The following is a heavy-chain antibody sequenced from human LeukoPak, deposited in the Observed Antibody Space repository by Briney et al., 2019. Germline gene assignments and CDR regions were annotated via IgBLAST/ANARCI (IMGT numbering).Heavy chain of an antibody. CDR1: GFTFSSYA. V-gene: IGHV3-48*04. CDR3: AKYSSSSSFDY. CDR2: ISSGSSTI. D-gene: IGHD6-6*01. Sequence: PGGSLRLSCAASGFTFSSYAMHWVRQAPGKGLEWVSYISSGSSTIYYADSVKGRFTISRDNAKNSLYLQMNSLRAEDSAVYYCAKYSSSSSFDYWGQGTLVTVSS. J-gene: IGHJ4*02.